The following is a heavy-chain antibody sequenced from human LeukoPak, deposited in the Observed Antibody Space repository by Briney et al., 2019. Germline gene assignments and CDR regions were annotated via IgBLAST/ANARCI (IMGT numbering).Heavy chain of an antibody. CDR3: ARDPTYGAIDY. CDR2: IVKSGGST. V-gene: IGHV3-23*01. Sequence: GGSLRLSCAASGFAFSNYAMSWVRQAPGKGLEWVSAIVKSGGSTFYADSVKGRFTISRDNAKSSLYLQMNSLRTEDTAIYYCARDPTYGAIDYWGQGTLVTVSS. D-gene: IGHD3-16*01. CDR1: GFAFSNYA. J-gene: IGHJ4*02.